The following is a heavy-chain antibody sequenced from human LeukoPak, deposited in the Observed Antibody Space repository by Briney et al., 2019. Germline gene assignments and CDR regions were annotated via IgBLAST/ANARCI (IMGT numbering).Heavy chain of an antibody. CDR2: IDPGDSDT. D-gene: IGHD2-21*02. V-gene: IGHV5-51*01. CDR3: ASRDSYCGGDCYSGILYYFDY. CDR1: GYSFTSYW. Sequence: GESLKISCKGSGYSFTSYWIGWVRQMPGKGLEWMGIIDPGDSDTRYSPSFQGQVTISADKSISTAYLQWSSLKASDTAMYYCASRDSYCGGDCYSGILYYFDYWGQGTLVTASS. J-gene: IGHJ4*02.